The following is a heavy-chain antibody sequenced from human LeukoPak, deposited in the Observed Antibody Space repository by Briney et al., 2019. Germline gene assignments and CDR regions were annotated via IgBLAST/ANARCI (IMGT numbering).Heavy chain of an antibody. D-gene: IGHD6-6*01. Sequence: GESLKISCKASGYTFTTYWIGWVRQMPGKGLEWMGIVYPRDSDTKYSPSFQGQITISADKSFSTAYLQWSSLKASDSAMYYCARQGVYSSSFYWGQGTLVTVSS. CDR3: ARQGVYSSSFY. V-gene: IGHV5-51*01. CDR1: GYTFTTYW. J-gene: IGHJ4*02. CDR2: VYPRDSDT.